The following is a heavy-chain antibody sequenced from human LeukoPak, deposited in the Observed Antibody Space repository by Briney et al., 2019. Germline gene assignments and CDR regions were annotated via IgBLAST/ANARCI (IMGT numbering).Heavy chain of an antibody. D-gene: IGHD3-3*01. V-gene: IGHV4-4*07. CDR1: GGSISSYY. CDR3: AREKSITIFGVAKNWFDS. Sequence: SETLSLTCTVSGGSISSYYWSWIRQPAGKGLEWIGRIYTSGSTNYNPSLKSRVTMSVDPSKNQFSLKLSSVSAADTAVYYCAREKSITIFGVAKNWFDSWGQGTLVTVSS. CDR2: IYTSGST. J-gene: IGHJ5*01.